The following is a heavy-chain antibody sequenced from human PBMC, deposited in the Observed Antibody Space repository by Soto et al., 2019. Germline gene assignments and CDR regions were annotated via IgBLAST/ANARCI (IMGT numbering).Heavy chain of an antibody. J-gene: IGHJ5*02. D-gene: IGHD3-10*01. V-gene: IGHV3-23*01. CDR2: IDGSGGIT. CDR1: GFTFATTD. Sequence: QLLQSGGGLVQPGGSLTLSFAASGFTFATTDMSWVRQAPGEGLEWVSTIDGSGGITYYADSVKCRFTISRDNSRNTVYLQMNSLGGDDTALYYCVKNSGWFNTWGQGALVTVSS. CDR3: VKNSGWFNT.